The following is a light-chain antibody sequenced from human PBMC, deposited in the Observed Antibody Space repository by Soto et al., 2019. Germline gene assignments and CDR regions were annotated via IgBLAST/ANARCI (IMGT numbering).Light chain of an antibody. CDR3: CSFSGRSTYV. J-gene: IGLJ1*01. CDR1: SSDIGAYNY. V-gene: IGLV2-23*02. CDR2: EVN. Sequence: QSVLTQPPSASGPPGQSVTISCTGTSSDIGAYNYVSWYQQHPGKAPKRIIYEVNKRPSGLSTRFSGSNSGNTASLTIYGLQAEDEADYYCCSFSGRSTYVFGTGTKLTVL.